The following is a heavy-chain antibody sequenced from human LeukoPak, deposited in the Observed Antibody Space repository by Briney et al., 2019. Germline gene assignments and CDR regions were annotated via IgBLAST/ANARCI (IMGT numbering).Heavy chain of an antibody. Sequence: GGSLRLSCAASGFTFSSYAMSWVRQAPGKGLEWVSAISGSGGSTYYADSVKGRFTISRDDSKNTLYLQMNSLRAEDTAVYYCARDGVVVAANPSYYYGMDVWGQGTTVTVSS. CDR3: ARDGVVVAANPSYYYGMDV. J-gene: IGHJ6*02. V-gene: IGHV3-23*01. D-gene: IGHD2-15*01. CDR1: GFTFSSYA. CDR2: ISGSGGST.